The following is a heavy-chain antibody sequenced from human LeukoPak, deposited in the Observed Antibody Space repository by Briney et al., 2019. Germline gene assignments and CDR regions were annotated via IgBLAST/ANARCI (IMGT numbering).Heavy chain of an antibody. Sequence: GGSLRLSCAASGFTFSSYAMHWVRQAPGKGLEWVAVISYDGSNKYYADSVKGRFTISRDNSKNTLYLQMNSLRAEDTAVYYCARAGGVKTAALDLDYWGQGTLVTVSS. CDR2: ISYDGSNK. D-gene: IGHD6-25*01. J-gene: IGHJ4*02. CDR1: GFTFSSYA. CDR3: ARAGGVKTAALDLDY. V-gene: IGHV3-30-3*01.